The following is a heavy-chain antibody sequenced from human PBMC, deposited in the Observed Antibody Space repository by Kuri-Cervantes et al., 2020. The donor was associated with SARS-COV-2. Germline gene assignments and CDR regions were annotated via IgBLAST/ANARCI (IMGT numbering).Heavy chain of an antibody. D-gene: IGHD6-13*01. CDR3: ARDLIAAAGQYYYYGMDV. J-gene: IGHJ6*02. CDR1: GGSISSYY. CDR2: IYTSGST. Sequence: SETLSLTCTVSGGSISSYYWSWIRQPAGKGLEWIGRIYTSGSTNYNPSLKSRVTMSVDTSKNQFPLKLSSVTAADTAVYYCARDLIAAAGQYYYYGMDVWGQGTTVTVSS. V-gene: IGHV4-4*07.